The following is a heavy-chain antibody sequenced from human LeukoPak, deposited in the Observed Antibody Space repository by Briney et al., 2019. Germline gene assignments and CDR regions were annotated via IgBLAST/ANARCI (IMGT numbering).Heavy chain of an antibody. CDR3: ARAPYDFWSGYHYNWFDP. D-gene: IGHD3-3*01. Sequence: GASVKVSCKASGYTFTSYDINWVRQATGQGLEWMGWMNPNSGNTGYAQKFQGRVTMTRNTSISTAYMELSSLRSEDTAVYYCARAPYDFWSGYHYNWFDPWGQGTLVTVSS. CDR1: GYTFTSYD. J-gene: IGHJ5*02. V-gene: IGHV1-8*01. CDR2: MNPNSGNT.